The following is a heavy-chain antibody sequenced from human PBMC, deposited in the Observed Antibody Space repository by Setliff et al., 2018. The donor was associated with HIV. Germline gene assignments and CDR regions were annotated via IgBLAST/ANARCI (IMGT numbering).Heavy chain of an antibody. CDR3: ARDLDILTGYYWGLDY. Sequence: ASVKVSCKISGYTLTELSIHWVRQAPGKGLEWMANFDPEDGETFYAQKFQGRVTMTTDTSTSTVYMELRSLRSDDTAVYYCARDLDILTGYYWGLDYWGQGTLVTVSS. V-gene: IGHV1-24*01. CDR2: FDPEDGET. J-gene: IGHJ4*02. CDR1: GYTLTELS. D-gene: IGHD3-9*01.